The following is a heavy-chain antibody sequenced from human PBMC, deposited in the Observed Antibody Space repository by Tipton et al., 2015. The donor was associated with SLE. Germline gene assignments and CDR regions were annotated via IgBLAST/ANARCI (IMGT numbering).Heavy chain of an antibody. D-gene: IGHD1-1*01. CDR2: IRYDGSNK. Sequence: GSLRLSCAASGFTFSSYGMHWVRQAPGKGLEWVAFIRYDGSNKYYADSVKGRFTISRDNSKNTLYLQMNSLRAEDTAVYYCARAPRYGCYFDLWGRGTLVTVSS. J-gene: IGHJ2*01. CDR1: GFTFSSYG. CDR3: ARAPRYGCYFDL. V-gene: IGHV3-30*02.